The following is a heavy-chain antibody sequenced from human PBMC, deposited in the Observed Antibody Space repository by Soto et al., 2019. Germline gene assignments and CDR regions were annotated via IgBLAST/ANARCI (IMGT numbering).Heavy chain of an antibody. CDR3: ARADLWSGYYAFEK. D-gene: IGHD3-3*01. V-gene: IGHV4-59*01. Sequence: SETLSLTCAVSGDSISNYYWNWIRQPPGRGLEWIGYFYYGGSANYNPSLNGRVTISVDTPKKQISLSLSSVTAADTAVYYCARADLWSGYYAFEKWGQGIRVTAPQ. CDR2: FYYGGSA. CDR1: GDSISNYY. J-gene: IGHJ4*02.